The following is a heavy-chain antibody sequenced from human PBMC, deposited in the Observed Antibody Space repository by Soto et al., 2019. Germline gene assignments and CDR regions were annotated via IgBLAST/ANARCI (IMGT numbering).Heavy chain of an antibody. CDR1: GASISSYY. CDR2: ISHGGST. Sequence: PSETLSLTCTVSGASISSYYWSWIRQAPGQGLEWIAYISHGGSTKYNPSLTSRVTISIDTSKHQFSLKLSFVTAADTALYYCAFFPHGDPCGRFDYWGQRSLVTVS. CDR3: AFFPHGDPCGRFDY. J-gene: IGHJ4*02. V-gene: IGHV4-59*03.